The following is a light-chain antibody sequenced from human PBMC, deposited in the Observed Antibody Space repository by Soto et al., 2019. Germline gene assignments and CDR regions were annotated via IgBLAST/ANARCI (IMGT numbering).Light chain of an antibody. CDR2: EGS. J-gene: IGLJ1*01. CDR1: SSDVGNYNL. CDR3: CSYAGSSTYV. V-gene: IGLV2-23*01. Sequence: QTVVTQPASVSGSPGQSITISCTGTSSDVGNYNLVSWYQQHPGKAPKLIIYEGSKRPSGVSNRFSGSKSGNTASLTISGLQAEDEADYCCCSYAGSSTYVFGTGTKVTVL.